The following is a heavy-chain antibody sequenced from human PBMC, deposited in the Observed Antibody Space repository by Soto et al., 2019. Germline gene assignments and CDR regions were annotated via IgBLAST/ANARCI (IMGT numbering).Heavy chain of an antibody. CDR1: GGSLSSSNW. CDR2: IYHSEST. Sequence: SETLSLTCAVSGGSLSSSNWWTWVRQPPGKGLEWIGEIYHSESTNYNPSLKSRVTISVDKSKNQFSLKLTSVTAADTAVYYCARKSTLNWNYDDWGQGTLVTVSS. J-gene: IGHJ4*02. D-gene: IGHD1-7*01. CDR3: ARKSTLNWNYDD. V-gene: IGHV4-4*02.